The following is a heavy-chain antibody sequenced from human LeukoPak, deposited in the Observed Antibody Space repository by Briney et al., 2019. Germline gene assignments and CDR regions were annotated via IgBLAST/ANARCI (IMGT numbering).Heavy chain of an antibody. V-gene: IGHV3-21*01. J-gene: IGHJ6*02. CDR1: GFTFSSYS. Sequence: GGSLRLSCAASGFTFSSYSMNWVRQAPGKGLEWVSSISSSSSYIYYADSVKGRFTISRDNAKNSLYLQMNSLRAEDTAVYYCARVGTTVTRRSYYGMDVWGQGTTVTVS. CDR3: ARVGTTVTRRSYYGMDV. CDR2: ISSSSSYI. D-gene: IGHD4-17*01.